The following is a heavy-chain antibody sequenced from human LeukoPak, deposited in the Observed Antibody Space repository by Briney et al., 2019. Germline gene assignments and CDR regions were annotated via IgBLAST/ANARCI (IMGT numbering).Heavy chain of an antibody. Sequence: GGSLRLSCAASGFTFSSYDMHWVRHATGKGLEWVSAIGTAGDTYYPGSVKGRFTISRENAKNYLYLQMNSLRAGDTAVYYCARGLRRFGEFRFDPWGEGTLVTVSS. CDR1: GFTFSSYD. J-gene: IGHJ5*02. CDR2: IGTAGDT. V-gene: IGHV3-13*01. D-gene: IGHD3-10*01. CDR3: ARGLRRFGEFRFDP.